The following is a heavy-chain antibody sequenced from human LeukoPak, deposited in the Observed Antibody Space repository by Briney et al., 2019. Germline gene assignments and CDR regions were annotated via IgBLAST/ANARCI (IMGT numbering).Heavy chain of an antibody. CDR2: ISTYNGNT. V-gene: IGHV1-18*01. D-gene: IGHD4-17*01. CDR1: GYTFTKYG. J-gene: IGHJ4*02. CDR3: ARGDDYGDYWGLY. Sequence: ASVKVSCKASGYTFTKYGITWVRQAPGQGLEWMGWISTYNGNTNYAQKLQGRVTMTTDTSTSTAYMELRSLISDDAAVYHCARGDDYGDYWGLYWGQGTLVTVSS.